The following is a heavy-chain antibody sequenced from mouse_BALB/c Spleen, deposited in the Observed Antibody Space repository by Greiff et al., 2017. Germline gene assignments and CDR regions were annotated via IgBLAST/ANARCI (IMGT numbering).Heavy chain of an antibody. J-gene: IGHJ4*01. D-gene: IGHD2-1*01. CDR2: ISDGGSYT. CDR3: ASGYGNLYAMDY. CDR1: GFTFSDYY. Sequence: EVKLMESGGGLVKPGGSLKLSCAASGFTFSDYYMYWVRQTPEKRLEWVATISDGGSYTYYPDSVKGRFTISRDNAKNNLYLQMSSLKSEDTAMYYCASGYGNLYAMDYWGQGTSVTVSS. V-gene: IGHV5-4*02.